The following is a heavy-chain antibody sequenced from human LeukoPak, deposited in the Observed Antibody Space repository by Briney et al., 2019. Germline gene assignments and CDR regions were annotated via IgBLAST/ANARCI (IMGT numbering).Heavy chain of an antibody. CDR2: INSDGSST. J-gene: IGHJ4*02. Sequence: GGSLRLSCEASGFTFSSYAMSWVRQAPGKGLVWVSRINSDGSSTSYADSVKGRFTISRDNARNTLYLQMNSLRAEDTAVYYCARRVVVPAAPYYFDYWGQGTLVTVSS. D-gene: IGHD2-2*01. CDR1: GFTFSSYA. V-gene: IGHV3-74*01. CDR3: ARRVVVPAAPYYFDY.